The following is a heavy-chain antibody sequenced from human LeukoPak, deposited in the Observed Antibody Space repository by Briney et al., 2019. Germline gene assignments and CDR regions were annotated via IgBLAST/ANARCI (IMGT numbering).Heavy chain of an antibody. CDR1: GFTFSNYW. CDR3: ARVEGVLQYYYGMDV. D-gene: IGHD1-1*01. CDR2: INSDGSST. V-gene: IGHV3-74*01. J-gene: IGHJ6*02. Sequence: GGSLRLSWAASGFTFSNYWMHWVRQVPGQGLVWFSRINSDGSSTNYADSVKGRFTMSRDNAKNMVYLQMDSLRAEDTAVYYCARVEGVLQYYYGMDVWGQGTTVTVS.